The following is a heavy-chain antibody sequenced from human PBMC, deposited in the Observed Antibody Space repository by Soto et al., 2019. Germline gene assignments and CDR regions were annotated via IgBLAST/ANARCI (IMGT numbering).Heavy chain of an antibody. CDR2: IYHSGST. V-gene: IGHV4-4*02. D-gene: IGHD1-26*01. J-gene: IGHJ4*02. Sequence: QVQLQESGPGLVKPSGTLSLTCAVSGGSISSSNWWSWVRQPPGKGLEGIGEIYHSGSTNYNPSLKXXVXIXXDKAKNQFSLKLSSGTAAGTAVYYCGTEGGSYFGYWGQGTLVTVSS. CDR3: GTEGGSYFGY. CDR1: GGSISSSNW.